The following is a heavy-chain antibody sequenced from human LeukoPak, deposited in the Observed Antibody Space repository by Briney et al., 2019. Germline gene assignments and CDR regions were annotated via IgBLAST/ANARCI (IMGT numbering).Heavy chain of an antibody. J-gene: IGHJ4*02. CDR1: GYSFTSYW. V-gene: IGHV5-10-1*01. Sequence: GESPKISCQGSGYSFTSYWISWVRQMPGKGLEWMGRIDPSDSYTNYSPSFQGHVTISADKSISTAYLQWSSLKASDTAMYYCARQGAGISDYWGQGTLVTVFS. D-gene: IGHD3-16*01. CDR3: ARQGAGISDY. CDR2: IDPSDSYT.